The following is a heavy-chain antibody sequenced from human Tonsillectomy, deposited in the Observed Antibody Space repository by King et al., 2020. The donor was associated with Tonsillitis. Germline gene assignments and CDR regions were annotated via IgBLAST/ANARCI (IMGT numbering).Heavy chain of an antibody. Sequence: VQLVESGGGLVKPGGSLRLSCASSGFTFSSYSINWARQAPGKGLEWVSSISSSSYIYYADSVKGRFTISSDNDKKSLYLQMNSLRAEDTAVYYCAGDPWSVWGQGTMVTVSS. D-gene: IGHD2-8*02. V-gene: IGHV3-21*01. CDR1: GFTFSSYS. CDR2: ISSSSYI. J-gene: IGHJ3*01. CDR3: AGDPWSV.